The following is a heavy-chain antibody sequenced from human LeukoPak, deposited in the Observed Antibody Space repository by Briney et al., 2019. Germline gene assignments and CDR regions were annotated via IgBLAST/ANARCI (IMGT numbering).Heavy chain of an antibody. V-gene: IGHV3-21*01. CDR2: ISSSSSYI. D-gene: IGHD1-26*01. Sequence: GGSLRLSCAASGFTFSSYSMNWVRQAPGKGLEWVSSISSSSSYIYYADSVKGRFTISRDNAKNSLYLQMNSLRAEDTAVYYCARDRSGSYLLDAFDIWGQGTMVTVSS. CDR1: GFTFSSYS. CDR3: ARDRSGSYLLDAFDI. J-gene: IGHJ3*02.